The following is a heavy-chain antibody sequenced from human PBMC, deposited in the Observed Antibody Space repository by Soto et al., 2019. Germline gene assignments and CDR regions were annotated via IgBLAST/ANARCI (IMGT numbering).Heavy chain of an antibody. CDR2: IWYDASHK. J-gene: IGHJ4*02. CDR1: GFTFNNYG. CDR3: ARDKTLGGTFGSAFDS. V-gene: IGHV3-33*01. Sequence: QVQVVESGGGVVQPGTSLRLSCAASGFTFNNYGMHWVRQAPGKGLEWVAVIWYDASHKYYADSVKGRFTISRDNSKNTLYLQMSSLGGEDTAVYYCARDKTLGGTFGSAFDSWGQGTLVTVSS. D-gene: IGHD3-16*01.